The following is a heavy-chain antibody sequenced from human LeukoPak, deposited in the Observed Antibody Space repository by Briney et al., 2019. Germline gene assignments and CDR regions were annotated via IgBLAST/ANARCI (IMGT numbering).Heavy chain of an antibody. CDR3: AKESLWFGEFPESFDY. J-gene: IGHJ4*02. CDR1: GFTFSSYA. D-gene: IGHD3-10*01. CDR2: IIGSGGST. Sequence: GGSLRLSCAASGFTFSSYAMSCVRQAPGKGLEWVSAIIGSGGSTCYADSVKGRFTISRDNSKNTLYLQMNSLRAEDTAVYYCAKESLWFGEFPESFDYWGQGTLVTVSS. V-gene: IGHV3-23*01.